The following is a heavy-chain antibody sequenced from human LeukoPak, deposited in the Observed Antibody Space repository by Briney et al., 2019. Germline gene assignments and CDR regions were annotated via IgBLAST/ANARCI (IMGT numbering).Heavy chain of an antibody. D-gene: IGHD3-9*01. CDR3: ARHRLYYDILTGYQRYYFDY. CDR2: IYTSGST. J-gene: IGHJ4*02. Sequence: SETLSLTCTVSGGSISSYYWSWIRQPAGKGLEWIGRIYTSGSTNYNPSLKSRVTISVDTSKNQFSLKLSSVTAADTAVYYCARHRLYYDILTGYQRYYFDYWGQGTLVTVSS. CDR1: GGSISSYY. V-gene: IGHV4-4*07.